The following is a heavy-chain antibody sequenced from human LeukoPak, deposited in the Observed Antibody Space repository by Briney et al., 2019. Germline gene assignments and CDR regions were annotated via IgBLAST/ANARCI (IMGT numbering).Heavy chain of an antibody. V-gene: IGHV4-4*07. Sequence: SETLSLTCTVSGVSISSYYWSWIRQPAGKGLEWIGRIYTSGSTNHNPSLKSRVTISVDTSKNQFSLKLSSVTAADTAVYYCARGEADYYGSGSHVPYFDYWGQGTLVTVSS. CDR1: GVSISSYY. CDR2: IYTSGST. J-gene: IGHJ4*02. D-gene: IGHD3-10*01. CDR3: ARGEADYYGSGSHVPYFDY.